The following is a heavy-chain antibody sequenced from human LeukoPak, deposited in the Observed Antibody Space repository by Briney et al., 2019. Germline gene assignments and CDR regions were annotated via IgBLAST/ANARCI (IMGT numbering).Heavy chain of an antibody. CDR1: GGSVSSGSYY. J-gene: IGHJ6*04. CDR2: IYYSGST. Sequence: SETLSLTCTVSGGSVSSGSYYWSWIRQPPGKGLEWIGHIYYSGSTNYNPSLKSRVTISVDTSKNQFSLKLSSVTAADTAVYYCARDQVVPAAGARYYYYGMDVWGKGTTVTVSS. D-gene: IGHD2-2*01. V-gene: IGHV4-61*01. CDR3: ARDQVVPAAGARYYYYGMDV.